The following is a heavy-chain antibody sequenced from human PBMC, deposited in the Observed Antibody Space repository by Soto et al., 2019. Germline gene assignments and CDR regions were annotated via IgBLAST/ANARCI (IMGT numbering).Heavy chain of an antibody. J-gene: IGHJ6*02. CDR1: GFTVSGNY. Sequence: EVQLVESGGGLVQPGGSLRLSCAASGFTVSGNYVTWVRQAPGKGLEWVSVIYTDDNIYYADSVTGRFTISRDNSKNTFYLQMNRLRVEDTAVYYCATELIAKYGMDVWGQGITVTVYS. V-gene: IGHV3-53*01. CDR2: IYTDDNI. CDR3: ATELIAKYGMDV. D-gene: IGHD2-21*01.